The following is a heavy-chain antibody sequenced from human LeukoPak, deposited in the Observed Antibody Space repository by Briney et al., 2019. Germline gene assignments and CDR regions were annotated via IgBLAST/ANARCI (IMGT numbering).Heavy chain of an antibody. V-gene: IGHV3-7*01. J-gene: IGHJ4*02. D-gene: IGHD1-1*01. CDR1: GVTSSRYW. Sequence: PGGSPRLSSAASGVTSSRYWMSWVRQAPGEGREWVANIREDGSDKYYLNSVTGRFTISRDNAKNSLYLQMNSLSAEDRAVYYCARGQDWNHDYWGQGTLVTVSS. CDR3: ARGQDWNHDY. CDR2: IREDGSDK.